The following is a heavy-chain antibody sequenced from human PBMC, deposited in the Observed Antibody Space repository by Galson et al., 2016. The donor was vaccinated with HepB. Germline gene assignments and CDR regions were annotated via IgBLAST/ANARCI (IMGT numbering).Heavy chain of an antibody. J-gene: IGHJ4*02. V-gene: IGHV3-7*03. CDR1: GFSFSTSG. D-gene: IGHD4-17*01. CDR2: IKQDGSEK. Sequence: SLRLSCAASGFSFSTSGMSWVRQTPGKGLEWVANIKQDGSEKYYVDSVKGRFTISRDNVENSLYLQMNSLRAEDTAVYYCARYDHGEDRSDYWGQGTLVTVSS. CDR3: ARYDHGEDRSDY.